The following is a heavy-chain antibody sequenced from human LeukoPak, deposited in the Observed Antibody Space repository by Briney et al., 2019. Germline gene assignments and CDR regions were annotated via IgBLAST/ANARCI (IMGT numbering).Heavy chain of an antibody. D-gene: IGHD1-26*01. CDR2: LLYNGNT. CDR1: GGSISSDVHY. V-gene: IGHV4-39*01. J-gene: IGHJ6*02. Sequence: SETLSLTCTVAGGSISSDVHYWDWIRQAPGKGLEWIGSLLYNGNTWYNPSLESRVTISVDTSENQFSLRLTSVNAADTALYFCTRRGSGNGGTYAGMDVWGPGTSVTVPS. CDR3: TRRGSGNGGTYAGMDV.